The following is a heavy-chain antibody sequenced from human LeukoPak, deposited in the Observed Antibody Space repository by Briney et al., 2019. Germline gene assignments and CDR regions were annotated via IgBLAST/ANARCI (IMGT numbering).Heavy chain of an antibody. J-gene: IGHJ4*02. CDR3: ARGRHYYDSSGYIQPFS. CDR2: INPNSGGT. Sequence: ASVKVSCKASGYTFTGYYMHWVRQAPGQGLEWMGWINPNSGGTNYAQKFQGRVAMTRDTSISTAYMELSRLRSDDTAVDYCARGRHYYDSSGYIQPFSWGQGTLVTVSS. V-gene: IGHV1-2*02. D-gene: IGHD3-22*01. CDR1: GYTFTGYY.